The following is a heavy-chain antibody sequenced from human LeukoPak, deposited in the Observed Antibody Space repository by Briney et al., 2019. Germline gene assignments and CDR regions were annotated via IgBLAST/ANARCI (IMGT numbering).Heavy chain of an antibody. J-gene: IGHJ4*02. CDR3: AKAPTGYSSGWGGYYFDY. CDR1: GFTFSIYA. D-gene: IGHD6-19*01. Sequence: PGGSLRLPCAASGFTFSIYAMSWVRPAPGKGLEWVSALSGSGGSTYYEDSEKGRFTSHGDNSTDTLYLQMNSLRGEDTAVDYCAKAPTGYSSGWGGYYFDYWGQGTLVTVSS. V-gene: IGHV3-23*01. CDR2: LSGSGGST.